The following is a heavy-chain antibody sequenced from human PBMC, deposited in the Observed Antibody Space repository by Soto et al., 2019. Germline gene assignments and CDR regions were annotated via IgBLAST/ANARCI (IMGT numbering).Heavy chain of an antibody. CDR3: ARDLGYYDSSGYYSPSYNWFDP. CDR1: GGPRRSGSFH. J-gene: IGHJ5*02. Sequence: SGTPFPPRTVSGGPRRSGSFHLSWVPPPPGEGLGGIGDIYYSGSTNYNPSLKSRVTISVDTSKNQFSLKLSSVTAADTAVYYCARDLGYYDSSGYYSPSYNWFDPWGQGTLVTVSS. D-gene: IGHD3-22*01. CDR2: IYYSGST. V-gene: IGHV4-61*01.